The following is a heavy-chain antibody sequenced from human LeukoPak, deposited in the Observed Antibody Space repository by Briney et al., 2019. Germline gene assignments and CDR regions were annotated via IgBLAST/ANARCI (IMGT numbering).Heavy chain of an antibody. CDR1: GFTFSSYW. V-gene: IGHV3-74*01. CDR2: INSDGRST. Sequence: GGSLRLSFAASGFTFSSYWMHWVRQAPGKGLVWVSRINSDGRSTSYADSVKGRFTISRDNAKNTLYLQMNSLRAEDTAVYYCERDRSGYSYVNGYFDLWGRGTLVIVSS. CDR3: ERDRSGYSYVNGYFDL. J-gene: IGHJ2*01. D-gene: IGHD5-18*01.